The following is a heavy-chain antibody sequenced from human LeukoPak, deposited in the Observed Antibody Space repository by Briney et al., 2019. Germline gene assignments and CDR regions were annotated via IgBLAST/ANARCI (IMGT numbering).Heavy chain of an antibody. D-gene: IGHD3-9*01. CDR3: AREITYDILTGYYRGEDNAFDI. CDR2: INPNSGST. CDR1: GYTFTSYG. Sequence: ASVKVSCKASGYTFTSYGISWVRQAPGQGLEWMGWINPNSGSTNYTQKFQGRVTMTRDTSISTASMELSRLRSDDTAVYYCAREITYDILTGYYRGEDNAFDIWGQGTMVTVSS. V-gene: IGHV1-2*02. J-gene: IGHJ3*02.